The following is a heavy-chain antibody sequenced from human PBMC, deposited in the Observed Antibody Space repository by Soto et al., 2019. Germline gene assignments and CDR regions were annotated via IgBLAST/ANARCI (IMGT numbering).Heavy chain of an antibody. J-gene: IGHJ4*02. D-gene: IGHD1-1*01. CDR3: ARQARGRDVYNS. CDR1: AYIFTNYG. V-gene: IGHV1-18*01. Sequence: GPPVKASGAASAYIFTNYGISWLRQAPGQGLEWMGWISAYNGNINYAQKFRGRVTMTTDTSTSSAYLEVRSLRSDDTAVYYCARQARGRDVYNSWGQGTLVTVSS. CDR2: ISAYNGNI.